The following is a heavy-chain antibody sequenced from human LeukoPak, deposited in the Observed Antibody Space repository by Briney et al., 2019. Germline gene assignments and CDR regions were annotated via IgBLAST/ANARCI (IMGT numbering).Heavy chain of an antibody. J-gene: IGHJ4*02. CDR3: AKDLIRRQLVPPFDY. CDR2: ISGSGGST. CDR1: GFTFSSYA. V-gene: IGHV3-23*01. Sequence: GGSLRPSCAASGFTFSSYAMSWVRHAPGKGLEWVSAISGSGGSTYYADYVKGRFTNSRDNSTNTLYLQMNSLRAEDTAVYYCAKDLIRRQLVPPFDYWGQGTLVTVSS. D-gene: IGHD6-13*01.